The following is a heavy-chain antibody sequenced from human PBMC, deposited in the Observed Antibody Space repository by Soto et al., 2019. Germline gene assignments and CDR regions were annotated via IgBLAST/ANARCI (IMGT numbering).Heavy chain of an antibody. CDR1: GGSLSGYY. J-gene: IGHJ2*01. Sequence: SQTLSLTCAVYGGSLSGYYWSWIRQPPGKGQEWIGEINHSGSTNYNPSLKSRVTISVDTSKNQFSLKLSSVTAAETAVYYCASGRSGYSLYPKVGIGAWYFDLWGRGTLVT. D-gene: IGHD5-18*01. V-gene: IGHV4-34*01. CDR3: ASGRSGYSLYPKVGIGAWYFDL. CDR2: INHSGST.